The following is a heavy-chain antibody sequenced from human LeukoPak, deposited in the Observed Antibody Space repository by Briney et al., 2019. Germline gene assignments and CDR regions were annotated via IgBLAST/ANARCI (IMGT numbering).Heavy chain of an antibody. V-gene: IGHV3-7*01. D-gene: IGHD5-18*01. CDR2: IKQGGSET. J-gene: IGHJ4*02. Sequence: GGSLRLSCAASGFTFSSYAMSWVRQAPGKGLEWVANIKQGGSETYYVDSVKGRFTVSRDNAKNSLYLQMNSLRAEDTAVYYCARGRDTMIWGQGTLVTVSS. CDR3: ARGRDTMI. CDR1: GFTFSSYA.